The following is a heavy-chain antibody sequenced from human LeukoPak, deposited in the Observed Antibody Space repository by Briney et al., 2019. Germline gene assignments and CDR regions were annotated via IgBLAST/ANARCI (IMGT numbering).Heavy chain of an antibody. CDR3: AKAVVTASSYYFDY. J-gene: IGHJ4*02. CDR2: INPSGGTT. V-gene: IGHV1-46*01. CDR1: GYTFTSYY. Sequence: GASVKVSCKASGYTFTSYYMHWVRQAPGQGLEWMGIINPSGGTTSYAQKFQGRVTMTRDTSTRTVYMELSSLRSEDTAIYYCAKAVVTASSYYFDYWGQGTQVIVSS. D-gene: IGHD2-21*02.